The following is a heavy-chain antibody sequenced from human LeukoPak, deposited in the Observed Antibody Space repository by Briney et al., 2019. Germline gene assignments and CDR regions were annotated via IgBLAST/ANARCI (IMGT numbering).Heavy chain of an antibody. J-gene: IGHJ4*02. D-gene: IGHD6-13*01. CDR3: AKPPGSAAAGTKDY. CDR2: ISYDGSNK. CDR1: GFTFSSYG. Sequence: PGRSLRLSCAASGFTFSSYGMHWVRQAPGKGLEWVAVISYDGSNKYYADSVKGRFTISRDNSKNTLYLQMNSLRAEDTAVYYCAKPPGSAAAGTKDYWGQGTPGHRLL. V-gene: IGHV3-30*18.